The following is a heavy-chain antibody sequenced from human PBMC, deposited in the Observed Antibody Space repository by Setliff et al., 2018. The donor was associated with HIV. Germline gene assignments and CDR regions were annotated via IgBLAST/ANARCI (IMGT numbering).Heavy chain of an antibody. V-gene: IGHV4-59*12. Sequence: PSETLPLTCTVSGDSISGYYWSWIRQSPGKGLEWIGFIYETGSTYYNPSLKSRVSISIDTSKNQFSLKLSSVTAADTAVYFCARDGYTNGYGYYYFYMDVWGKGTTVTAP. CDR2: IYETGST. J-gene: IGHJ6*03. CDR3: ARDGYTNGYGYYYFYMDV. D-gene: IGHD5-18*01. CDR1: GDSISGYY.